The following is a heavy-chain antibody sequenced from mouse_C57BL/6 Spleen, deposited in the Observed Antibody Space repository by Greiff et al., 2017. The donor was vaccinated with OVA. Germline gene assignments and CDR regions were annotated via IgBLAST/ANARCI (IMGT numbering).Heavy chain of an antibody. D-gene: IGHD4-1*01. CDR1: GYTFTSYW. J-gene: IGHJ3*01. CDR3: ARSNWEGAY. Sequence: QVQLQQPGAELVKPGASVKLSCKASGYTFTSYWMHWVKQRPGQGLEWLGMIHPNSGSTNYTEKFKSKATLTVDNSSITAYMQLSSLTSEDSAVYYCARSNWEGAYWGQGTLVTVSA. CDR2: IHPNSGST. V-gene: IGHV1-64*01.